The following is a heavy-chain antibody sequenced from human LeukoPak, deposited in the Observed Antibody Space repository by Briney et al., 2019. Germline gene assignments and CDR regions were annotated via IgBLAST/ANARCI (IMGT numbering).Heavy chain of an antibody. Sequence: SETLSLTCTVSGGSISSYYWSWIRQPPGKGLEWIGYIYYSGSTNYNPSLKSRVTISVDTSKNQFSLKLSSVTAADTAVYYCARKGLTGDLLGAFDIWGQGTMVTVSS. D-gene: IGHD7-27*01. CDR1: GGSISSYY. V-gene: IGHV4-59*01. CDR2: IYYSGST. CDR3: ARKGLTGDLLGAFDI. J-gene: IGHJ3*02.